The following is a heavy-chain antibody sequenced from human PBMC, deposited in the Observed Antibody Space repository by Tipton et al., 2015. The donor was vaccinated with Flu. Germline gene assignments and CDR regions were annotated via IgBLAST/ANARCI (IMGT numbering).Heavy chain of an antibody. CDR3: ATKFAYSSGWEPLDY. CDR1: GGSISRSHYS. CDR2: IYYSGTT. V-gene: IGHV4-39*07. J-gene: IGHJ4*02. D-gene: IGHD6-19*01. Sequence: TLSLTCTVSGGSISRSHYSWGWIRQPPGKGLEWIGNIYYSGTTYYNPSLKSRVTISADTSKKQFSLKLSSVTAADTAVYYCATKFAYSSGWEPLDYWGQGTLVTVSS.